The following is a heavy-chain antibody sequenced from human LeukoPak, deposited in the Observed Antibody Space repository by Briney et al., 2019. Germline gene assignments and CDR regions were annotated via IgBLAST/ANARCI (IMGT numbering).Heavy chain of an antibody. J-gene: IGHJ4*02. CDR1: GYTFTSYA. Sequence: GASVKVSCKASGYTFTSYAMHWVRQAPGQRLEWMGWISAGNGNTKYSQKFQGRVTITRDTSASTAYMELSSLRSEDTAVYYCAGGYSGEGDFDYWGQGTLVTVSS. D-gene: IGHD5-12*01. CDR2: ISAGNGNT. V-gene: IGHV1-3*01. CDR3: AGGYSGEGDFDY.